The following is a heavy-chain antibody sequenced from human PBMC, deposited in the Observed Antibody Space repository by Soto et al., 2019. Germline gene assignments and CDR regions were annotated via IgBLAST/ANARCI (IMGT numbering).Heavy chain of an antibody. J-gene: IGHJ4*02. CDR2: IRVRNGDT. CDR3: ARGASTWVDGVIGPGDY. V-gene: IGHV1-18*01. Sequence: QVQFVQSGAEVKEPGDSVKVSCRASGYIFTSNDITWVRKAPGQGLEWMGWIRVRNGDTHYAPKLRGRGTVTRDTSKSSAYMEFLSMRADGTAVYYCARGASTWVDGVIGPGDYWGQGTLVTVSS. CDR1: GYIFTSND. D-gene: IGHD3-10*01.